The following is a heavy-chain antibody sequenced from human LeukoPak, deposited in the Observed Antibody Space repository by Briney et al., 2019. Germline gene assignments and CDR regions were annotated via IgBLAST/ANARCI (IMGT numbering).Heavy chain of an antibody. J-gene: IGHJ4*02. CDR1: GYSISSGYY. D-gene: IGHD2-2*02. CDR2: IYHSGST. Sequence: SEALSLTCTVSGYSISSGYYWGWIRQPPGKGLEWIGSIYHSGSTYYNPSLKSRVTISVDTSKNQFSLKLSSVTAADTAVYYCARVLVPAAISHDYWGQGTLVTVSS. V-gene: IGHV4-38-2*02. CDR3: ARVLVPAAISHDY.